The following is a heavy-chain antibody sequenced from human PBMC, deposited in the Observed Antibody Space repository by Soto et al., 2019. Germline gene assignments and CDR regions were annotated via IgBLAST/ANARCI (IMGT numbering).Heavy chain of an antibody. CDR2: IYWNDDK. Sequence: VSGPTLVNPTQTLTLTCTFSGFSLSTSGVGVGWIRQPPGKALEWLALIYWNDDKRYSPSLKSRLTITKDTSKNQVVLTMTNMDPVDTATYYCAHASPQVGVEREERWSWWRDWYFDLWGRGXLVTVYS. D-gene: IGHD1-26*01. CDR1: GFSLSTSGVG. CDR3: AHASPQVGVEREERWSWWRDWYFDL. V-gene: IGHV2-5*01. J-gene: IGHJ2*01.